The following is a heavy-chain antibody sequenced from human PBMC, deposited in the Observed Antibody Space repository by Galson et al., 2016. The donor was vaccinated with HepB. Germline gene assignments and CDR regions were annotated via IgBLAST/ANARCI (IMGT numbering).Heavy chain of an antibody. CDR1: GFIFSSYP. V-gene: IGHV3-30-3*01. D-gene: IGHD3-10*01. CDR3: ARDDGVWPGELLMDY. J-gene: IGHJ4*02. CDR2: ISSDGSNK. Sequence: SLRLSCAASGFIFSSYPMHWVRQAPGKGLEWVAVISSDGSNKYYADPVKGRFTISRDNSKNTLYLQMNSLRAEDTAVYYCARDDGVWPGELLMDYWGQGTLVTVSS.